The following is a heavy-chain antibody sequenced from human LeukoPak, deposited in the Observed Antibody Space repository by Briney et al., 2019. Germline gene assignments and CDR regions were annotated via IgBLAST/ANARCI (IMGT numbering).Heavy chain of an antibody. J-gene: IGHJ4*02. CDR1: GFTFSDYY. D-gene: IGHD2-15*01. CDR3: ARAGGNPLHDQRVCDY. CDR2: ISSSGSTI. Sequence: GGSLRLSCAASGFTFSDYYMSWIRQAPGKGLGWVSYISSSGSTIYYADSVKGRFTISRDNAKNSLYLQMNSLRAEDTAVYYCARAGGNPLHDQRVCDYWGQGTLVTVSS. V-gene: IGHV3-11*01.